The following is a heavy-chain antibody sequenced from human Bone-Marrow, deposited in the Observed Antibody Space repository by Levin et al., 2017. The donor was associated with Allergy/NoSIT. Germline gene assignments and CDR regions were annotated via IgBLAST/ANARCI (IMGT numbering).Heavy chain of an antibody. Sequence: PGGSLRLSCEISGFTFNDHAMHWVRQAPGKGLEWVASISWSGGTERYVDGVKGRFTISRDNAKHFLYLQMTSLRPEDTALYYCARDGHYDNSGYGNYFDYWGLGTLVTVSS. D-gene: IGHD3-22*01. CDR1: GFTFNDHA. CDR3: ARDGHYDNSGYGNYFDY. J-gene: IGHJ4*02. CDR2: ISWSGGTE. V-gene: IGHV3-9*01.